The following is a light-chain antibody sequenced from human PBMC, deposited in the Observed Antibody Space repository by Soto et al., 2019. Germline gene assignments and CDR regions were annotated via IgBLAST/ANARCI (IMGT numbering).Light chain of an antibody. J-gene: IGKJ2*01. Sequence: EIVLTQSPGTLSLSPGDRATLSCRASQSLTSNYLAWYQQRPGQAPRLLISGASTRATGIPDRFGGTGSGTDFTLTISRLEPEDFAVYYCQQYDSSPYTFGQGTKVYIK. CDR2: GAS. CDR3: QQYDSSPYT. V-gene: IGKV3-20*01. CDR1: QSLTSNY.